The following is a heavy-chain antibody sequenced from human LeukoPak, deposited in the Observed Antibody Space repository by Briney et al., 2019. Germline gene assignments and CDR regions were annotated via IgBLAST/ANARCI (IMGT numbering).Heavy chain of an antibody. V-gene: IGHV3-7*01. J-gene: IGHJ6*03. Sequence: GGSLRLSCAASGFTFSDYYMSWIRHAPGKGLGWVANIKQDGSEKYYVDSVKGRFTISRDNAKNSLYLQMNSLRAEDTAVYYCARGKGRASYYYYMDVWGKGTTVTISS. CDR1: GFTFSDYY. CDR3: ARGKGRASYYYYMDV. CDR2: IKQDGSEK.